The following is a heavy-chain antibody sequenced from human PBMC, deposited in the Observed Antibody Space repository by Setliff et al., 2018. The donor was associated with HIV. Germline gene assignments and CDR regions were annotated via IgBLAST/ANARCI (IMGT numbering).Heavy chain of an antibody. Sequence: SETLSLTCTVSGGSISSYYWSWIRQPAGKGLEWIGRIFSSGSTSYNSSLKSRVTMSVDTSKNQFSLKLTSVTAADTAVYYCAQLIAVGGIDYWGQGTLVTVSS. CDR3: AQLIAVGGIDY. CDR2: IFSSGST. D-gene: IGHD6-19*01. V-gene: IGHV4-4*07. J-gene: IGHJ4*02. CDR1: GGSISSYY.